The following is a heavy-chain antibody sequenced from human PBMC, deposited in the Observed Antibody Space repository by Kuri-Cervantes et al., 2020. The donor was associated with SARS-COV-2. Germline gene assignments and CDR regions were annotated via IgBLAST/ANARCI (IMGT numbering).Heavy chain of an antibody. CDR2: ISAYDGNT. CDR3: ARRPYSSSWYAYFDY. Sequence: ASVKVSCKASGGTFSSYAISWVRQAPGQGLEWMGWISAYDGNTNYAQKVQGRVTMATDTSTSTASMELRSLRSDDTAVYYCARRPYSSSWYAYFDYWGQGNQVTVSS. V-gene: IGHV1-18*01. J-gene: IGHJ4*02. CDR1: GGTFSSYA. D-gene: IGHD6-13*01.